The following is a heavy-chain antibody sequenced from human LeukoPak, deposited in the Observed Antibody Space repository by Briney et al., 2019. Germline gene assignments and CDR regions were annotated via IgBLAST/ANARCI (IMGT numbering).Heavy chain of an antibody. CDR2: IIPVFGTA. CDR3: ARGLTYSGYDSYFDY. D-gene: IGHD5-12*01. Sequence: ASVKVSCKASGGTFSTYGFSWVRQAPGQGPEWMGGIIPVFGTANYAQKFQDRVTITTDESTSTAYMDLSSLRSEDTAVYYCARGLTYSGYDSYFDYWGQGTLVTVSS. CDR1: GGTFSTYG. J-gene: IGHJ4*02. V-gene: IGHV1-69*05.